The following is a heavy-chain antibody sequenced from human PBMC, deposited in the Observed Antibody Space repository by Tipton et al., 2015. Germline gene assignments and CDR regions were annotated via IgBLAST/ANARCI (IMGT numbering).Heavy chain of an antibody. V-gene: IGHV4-59*01. D-gene: IGHD2-15*01. CDR2: IYYSGST. CDR3: ARTGYCSRGSCSFNYFDF. J-gene: IGHJ4*02. Sequence: TLSLTCTFSADSISNYYWSWIRQPPGKGLEWIGFIYYSGSTNYNPSLKGRVTISADTSKNQFSLELRSVTAADTAVYYCARTGYCSRGSCSFNYFDFWGQGTLVTVSS. CDR1: ADSISNYY.